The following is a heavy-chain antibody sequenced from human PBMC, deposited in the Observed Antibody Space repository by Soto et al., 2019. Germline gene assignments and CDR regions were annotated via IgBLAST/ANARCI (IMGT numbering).Heavy chain of an antibody. Sequence: GWSDRHTCVDSGCVYLDGWLSWVSQAPGKGLEWVGRIKSKTDGGTTDYAAPVKGRFTISRDDSKNTLYLQMNSLKTEDTAVYYCTTDSIRLEVAANDAFYSWGQWTMVTVSS. CDR1: GCVYLDGW. D-gene: IGHD2-15*01. CDR2: IKSKTDGGTT. CDR3: TTDSIRLEVAANDAFYS. V-gene: IGHV3-15*01. J-gene: IGHJ3*02.